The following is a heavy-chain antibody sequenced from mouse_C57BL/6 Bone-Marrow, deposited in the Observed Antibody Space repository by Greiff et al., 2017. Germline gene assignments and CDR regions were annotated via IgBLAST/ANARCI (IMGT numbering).Heavy chain of an antibody. CDR1: GFTFSDFY. Sequence: EVQLVESGGGLVQSGRSLRLSCATSGFTFSDFYMEWVRQAPGKGLGWIAASRNNANDYTTEYSASVKGRFIVSRDTSHSILYLQMNALSAEDTAIYYCARDERRYYGSSYPFAYWGQGTLVTGSA. CDR3: ARDERRYYGSSYPFAY. D-gene: IGHD1-1*01. CDR2: SRNNANDYTT. J-gene: IGHJ3*01. V-gene: IGHV7-1*01.